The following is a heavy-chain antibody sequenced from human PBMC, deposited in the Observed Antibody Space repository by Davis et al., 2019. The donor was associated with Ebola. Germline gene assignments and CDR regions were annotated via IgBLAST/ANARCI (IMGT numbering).Heavy chain of an antibody. Sequence: KVSCKASGYFFSTYYISWVRQMPGKGLEWMGRVDPNDSHASYSPSFQGHVTISTDKSITTAYLQWSSLRASDTAIYYCARRVITTSGVAIGAFDVWGPGTMVTVSA. CDR1: GYFFSTYY. CDR2: VDPNDSHA. J-gene: IGHJ3*01. V-gene: IGHV5-10-1*01. D-gene: IGHD3-3*01. CDR3: ARRVITTSGVAIGAFDV.